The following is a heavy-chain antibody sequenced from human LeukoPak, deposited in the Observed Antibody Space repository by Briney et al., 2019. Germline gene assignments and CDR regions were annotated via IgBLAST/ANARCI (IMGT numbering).Heavy chain of an antibody. CDR2: ITSYIVNI. J-gene: IGHJ3*02. D-gene: IGHD6-19*01. CDR3: ERGGYSSGWYSPDACDI. Sequence: ASGKVCCKASVYTFTSYAISWVRRARGQGLEWMGWITSYIVNINDAPKLQGRVTITTATSTSTAYMELRSLRSDDTAVDYCERGGYSSGWYSPDACDIWGQGTMVSVSS. V-gene: IGHV1-18*01. CDR1: VYTFTSYA.